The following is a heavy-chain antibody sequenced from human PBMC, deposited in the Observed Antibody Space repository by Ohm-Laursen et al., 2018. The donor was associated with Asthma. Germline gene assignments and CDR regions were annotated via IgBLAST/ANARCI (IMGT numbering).Heavy chain of an antibody. CDR3: ARDSTTWQRYWYFDL. J-gene: IGHJ2*01. Sequence: GTLSLTCAVSGGSISGYYWSWIRQPPGKGLEWIGYIYYSGSTNYNPSLKSRVTISVDTSKNHLSLQLSSVTAADTAVYYCARDSTTWQRYWYFDLWGRGTLVTVSS. CDR2: IYYSGST. CDR1: GGSISGYY. D-gene: IGHD2-2*01. V-gene: IGHV4-59*01.